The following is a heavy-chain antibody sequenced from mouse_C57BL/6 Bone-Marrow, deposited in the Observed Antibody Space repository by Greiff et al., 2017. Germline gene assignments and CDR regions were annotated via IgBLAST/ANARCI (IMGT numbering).Heavy chain of an antibody. CDR3: ARWGDYDWFAY. Sequence: VQGVESGAELARPGASVKLSCKASGYTFTSYGISWVKQRTGQGLEWIGEIYPRSGNTYYNEKFKGKATLTADKSSSTAYMELRSLTSEDSAVYFCARWGDYDWFAYWGQGTLVTVSA. J-gene: IGHJ3*01. CDR2: IYPRSGNT. D-gene: IGHD2-4*01. V-gene: IGHV1-81*01. CDR1: GYTFTSYG.